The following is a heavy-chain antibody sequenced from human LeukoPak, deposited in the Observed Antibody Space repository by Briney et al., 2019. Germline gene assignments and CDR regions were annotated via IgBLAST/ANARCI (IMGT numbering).Heavy chain of an antibody. D-gene: IGHD5-12*01. CDR3: ARDDALVATGSFDY. CDR2: ISAYNGNT. CDR1: GYTFTSYG. J-gene: IGHJ4*02. Sequence: ASVKVSCKASGYTFTSYGINWVRQAPGQGLEWMVWISAYNGNTNYAQKLQGRVTMTTDTSTSSAYMELRSLRSDDTAVCYCARDDALVATGSFDYWGQGTLVTVSS. V-gene: IGHV1-18*01.